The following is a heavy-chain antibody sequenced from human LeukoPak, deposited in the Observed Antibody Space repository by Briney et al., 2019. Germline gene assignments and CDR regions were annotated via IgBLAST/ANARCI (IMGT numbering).Heavy chain of an antibody. CDR3: ARGGSPSDH. CDR1: GFTFSSYW. D-gene: IGHD3-16*01. J-gene: IGHJ4*02. V-gene: IGHV3-74*01. CDR2: IHLDGRTT. Sequence: GGSLRLSCAASGFTFSSYWMHWVRQSPGKGLVWVSRIHLDGRTTNYADSVKGRFTVSRDNAKNILYLQMDSLRPDDTAMYYCARGGSPSDHWGQGTLVTVSS.